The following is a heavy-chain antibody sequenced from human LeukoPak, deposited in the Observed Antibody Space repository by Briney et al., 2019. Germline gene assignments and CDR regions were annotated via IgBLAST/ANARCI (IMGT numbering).Heavy chain of an antibody. CDR2: IYYSGST. V-gene: IGHV4-39*01. CDR3: AKALCSALYSSSWYPFDY. J-gene: IGHJ4*02. Sequence: SETLSLTCTVSGGSISSSSYYWGWIRQPPGKGLEWIGSIYYSGSTYYNPSLKSRVTISVDTSKNQFSLKLSSVTAADTAVYYCAKALCSALYSSSWYPFDYWGQGTLVTVSS. CDR1: GGSISSSSYY. D-gene: IGHD6-13*01.